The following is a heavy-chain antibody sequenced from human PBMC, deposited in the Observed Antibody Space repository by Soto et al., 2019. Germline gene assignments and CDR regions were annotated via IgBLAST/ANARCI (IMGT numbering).Heavy chain of an antibody. Sequence: SETLSLTCTVSGDSISSSNSHWGWTRQPPGKGLEYIGSVYYGGAIFYSGDIYYDPSLKSRVTISVDTSKNQFSLRLSSVTAADTGVYYCVRYDRINMKPYSPEGFHIWGQGTMVTVSS. CDR3: VRYDRINMKPYSPEGFHI. CDR2: VYYGGAIFYSGDI. CDR1: GDSISSSNSH. D-gene: IGHD3-3*02. V-gene: IGHV4-39*01. J-gene: IGHJ3*02.